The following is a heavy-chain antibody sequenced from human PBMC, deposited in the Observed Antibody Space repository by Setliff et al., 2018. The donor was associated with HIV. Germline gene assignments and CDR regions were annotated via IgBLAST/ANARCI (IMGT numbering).Heavy chain of an antibody. D-gene: IGHD6-13*01. V-gene: IGHV3-21*01. Sequence: GGSLRLSCAASGFTFSSYAMNWVRQAPGKGLEWVSSLSSSASYMYYADSVKGRFTISRDNAKNSLYLQMNSLRAEDTAVYYCARGVAAAGTDYWGQGTLVTVSS. J-gene: IGHJ4*02. CDR1: GFTFSSYA. CDR2: LSSSASYM. CDR3: ARGVAAAGTDY.